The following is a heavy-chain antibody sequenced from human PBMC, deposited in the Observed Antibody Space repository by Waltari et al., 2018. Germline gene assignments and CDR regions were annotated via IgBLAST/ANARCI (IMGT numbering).Heavy chain of an antibody. CDR1: GFHFSSYG. D-gene: IGHD6-6*01. V-gene: IGHV3-33*06. CDR2: IWYDGSKK. CDR3: AKNSIRSIAARPDY. Sequence: QVQLVESGGGVVQPGRSLRLSWSASGFHFSSYGMHWVRQAPGKGLEWVAVIWYDGSKKYYADSGKGRFTISRDNSKNTLYLQMNSLRAEDTAVYYCAKNSIRSIAARPDYWGQGTLVTVSS. J-gene: IGHJ4*02.